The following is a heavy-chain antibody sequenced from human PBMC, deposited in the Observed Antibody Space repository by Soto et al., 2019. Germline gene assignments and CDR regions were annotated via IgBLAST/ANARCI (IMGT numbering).Heavy chain of an antibody. CDR1: GFTFSSYS. J-gene: IGHJ3*02. D-gene: IGHD3-22*01. CDR3: APIVVVINGAAFDI. V-gene: IGHV3-21*01. CDR2: ISSSSSYI. Sequence: PGGSLRLSCAASGFTFSSYSMNWVRQAPGKGLEWVSSISSSSSYIYYADSMKGRFTISRDNAKNSLYLQMNSLRAEDTAVYYCAPIVVVINGAAFDIWGQGTMVTVSS.